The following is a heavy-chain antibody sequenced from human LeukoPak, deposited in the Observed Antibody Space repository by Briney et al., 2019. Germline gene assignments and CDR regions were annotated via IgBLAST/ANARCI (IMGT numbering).Heavy chain of an antibody. J-gene: IGHJ4*02. CDR1: GGSLNGYY. D-gene: IGHD6-13*01. Sequence: SETLSLTCTVSGGSLNGYYWSWIRQPAGKGLEWIGRVYITGTTNYNPSLKSRVTISVDTSKNQFSLKLSSVTAADTAVYYCARGMQQLYHFDSWGRGTLVTVSS. CDR2: VYITGTT. CDR3: ARGMQQLYHFDS. V-gene: IGHV4-4*07.